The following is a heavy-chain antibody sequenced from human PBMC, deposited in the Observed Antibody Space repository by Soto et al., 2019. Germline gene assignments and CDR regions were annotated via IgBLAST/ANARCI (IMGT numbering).Heavy chain of an antibody. CDR3: ARDRVGGAVAGHFDY. V-gene: IGHV1-2*04. CDR1: GYTFTGYY. J-gene: IGHJ4*02. D-gene: IGHD6-19*01. Sequence: QVQLVQSGAEVKKPGASVKVSCKASGYTFTGYYMHWVRQAPGQGLEWMGWINPNSGGTNYAQKFQGWVTMTRDTSISTAYMEVSRLRSDDTAVYYCARDRVGGAVAGHFDYWGQGTLVTVSS. CDR2: INPNSGGT.